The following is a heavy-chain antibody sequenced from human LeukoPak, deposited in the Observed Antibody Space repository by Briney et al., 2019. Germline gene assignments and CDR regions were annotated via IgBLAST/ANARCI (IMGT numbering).Heavy chain of an antibody. Sequence: GGSLRLSCAPSGFTFSSYWMHWVRQAPGKGLVWVSRINTDGSTTTYADSVKGRFTISRDNAKNTLYLQMNSLRAEDTAVYYCARDSGIVVAPVAVFDYWGQGTLVTVSS. CDR2: INTDGSTT. CDR3: ARDSGIVVAPVAVFDY. CDR1: GFTFSSYW. J-gene: IGHJ4*02. V-gene: IGHV3-74*01. D-gene: IGHD2-2*01.